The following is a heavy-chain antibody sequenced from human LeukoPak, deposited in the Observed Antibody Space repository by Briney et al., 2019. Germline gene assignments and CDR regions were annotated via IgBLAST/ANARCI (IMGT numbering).Heavy chain of an antibody. CDR2: ISSSSSYK. V-gene: IGHV3-21*01. J-gene: IGHJ4*02. D-gene: IGHD6-13*01. CDR3: ARDGSSSWYYY. CDR1: GVTFSGFN. Sequence: PGGSLRLSCTASGVTFSGFNIHWVRQAPGRGLEWVSCISSSSSYKYYADSVKGRFTISRDNAKNSVYLQMNSLRAEDAAVYYCARDGSSSWYYYWGQGTLVTVSS.